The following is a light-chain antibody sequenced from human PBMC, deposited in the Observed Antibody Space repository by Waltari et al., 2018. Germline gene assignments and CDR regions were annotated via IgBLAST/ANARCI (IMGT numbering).Light chain of an antibody. CDR1: TSNIGRNT. V-gene: IGLV1-44*01. CDR3: ATWDDSLNGPV. J-gene: IGLJ2*01. CDR2: NNF. Sequence: QSVLTQPPAASETPGQRVTISCSGSTSNIGRNTVNWYQQPPGTAPQLIVYNNFQRPSGVPDRYSASKSGTSASLAILGVRPEDEADYYCATWDDSLNGPVFGGGTKLTVL.